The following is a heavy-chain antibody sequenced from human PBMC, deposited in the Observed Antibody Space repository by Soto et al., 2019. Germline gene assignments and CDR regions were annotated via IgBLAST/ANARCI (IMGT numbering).Heavy chain of an antibody. V-gene: IGHV3-48*03. D-gene: IGHD3-3*01. J-gene: IGHJ6*02. CDR1: ELTFSNSE. Sequence: EGQLVESGGGLVQPGGSLRLSCAASELTFSNSEMHWVRQAPGKGLEWLSYISRSGSVIYYADSVKGRFTISRVNAKNLLYLQMNSLRAEDTAVYFCASVTLRFSYGIDLWGQGTTVTVSS. CDR3: ASVTLRFSYGIDL. CDR2: ISRSGSVI.